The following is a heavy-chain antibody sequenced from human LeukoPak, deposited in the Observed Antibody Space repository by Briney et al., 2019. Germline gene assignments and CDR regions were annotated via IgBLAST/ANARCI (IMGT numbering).Heavy chain of an antibody. J-gene: IGHJ3*02. CDR1: GGSISSGGYS. CDR3: ARGYNSFDI. D-gene: IGHD5-12*01. Sequence: SEALSLTCAVSGGSISSGGYSWSWIRQPPGKGLEWIGYIYHSGSTYYNPSLKSRVTISVDRSKNQFSLKLSSVTAADTAMYYCARGYNSFDIWGQGTVVTVSS. CDR2: IYHSGST. V-gene: IGHV4-30-2*01.